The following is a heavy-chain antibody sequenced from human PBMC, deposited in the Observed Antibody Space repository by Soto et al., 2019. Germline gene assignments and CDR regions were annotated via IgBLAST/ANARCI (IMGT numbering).Heavy chain of an antibody. Sequence: SATRSLTCTVSGLSISSYYWSWIRPPPGKGLEWIGYIYYSGSTNYNPSLKSRVTISVDTSKNQFSLKLSSVTAADTAVYYCARDRSVTGYYYYGMDVWGQGTTVTVSS. D-gene: IGHD4-4*01. CDR2: IYYSGST. J-gene: IGHJ6*02. CDR3: ARDRSVTGYYYYGMDV. CDR1: GLSISSYY. V-gene: IGHV4-59*01.